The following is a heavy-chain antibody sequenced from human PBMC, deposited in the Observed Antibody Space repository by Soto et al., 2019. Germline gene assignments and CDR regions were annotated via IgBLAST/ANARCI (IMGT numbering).Heavy chain of an antibody. V-gene: IGHV1-18*01. J-gene: IGHJ3*02. D-gene: IGHD3-10*01. Sequence: GASVKVSCKASGYTFTSHGISWVRQAPGQGLEWMGWISAYNGNTSYAQKLQGRVTMTTDTSTSTAYMELRSLRSDDTAVYYCARDSWVRGVIIHDAFDIWGQGTMVTVSS. CDR2: ISAYNGNT. CDR1: GYTFTSHG. CDR3: ARDSWVRGVIIHDAFDI.